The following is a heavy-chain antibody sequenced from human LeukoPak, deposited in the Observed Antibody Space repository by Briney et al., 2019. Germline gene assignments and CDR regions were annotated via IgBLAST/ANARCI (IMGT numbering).Heavy chain of an antibody. Sequence: ASVKVSCKASGGTVSRFPISWVRQAPGQGLEWMGGIIPIFGTANYAQNFQGRVTLTTDTSTSTAYMELSSLRSDDTAVYYCARDDNYGIFVNVDYWGQGTLVTVSS. D-gene: IGHD4-11*01. V-gene: IGHV1-69*05. CDR1: GGTVSRFP. CDR3: ARDDNYGIFVNVDY. CDR2: IIPIFGTA. J-gene: IGHJ4*02.